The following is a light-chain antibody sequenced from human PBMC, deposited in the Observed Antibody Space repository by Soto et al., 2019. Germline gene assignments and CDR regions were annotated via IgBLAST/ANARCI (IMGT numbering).Light chain of an antibody. CDR3: HQYYSTPYA. CDR2: WAS. J-gene: IGKJ2*01. Sequence: DIVMTQSPDSLAVSLGERATINCKSSQNILYSSSNKNYLSWYQQKPGQPPKLLISWASTRESGDPDRFSGSGSGTGFTLTVSGLQAEDVAVYYCHQYYSTPYAFGQGTKVDIK. V-gene: IGKV4-1*01. CDR1: QNILYSSSNKNY.